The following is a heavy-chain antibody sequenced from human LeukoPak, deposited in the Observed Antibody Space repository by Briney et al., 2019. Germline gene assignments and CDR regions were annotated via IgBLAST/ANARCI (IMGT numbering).Heavy chain of an antibody. D-gene: IGHD3-22*01. CDR2: INWNGGST. J-gene: IGHJ4*02. Sequence: GGSLRLSCAASGFTFDDYGMSWVRQAPGKGLEWVSGINWNGGSTGYADSVKGRFTISRDNAKNSLYLQMNSLRAEDTALYHCARGEYDSSGYYSYLGYWGQGTLVTVSS. CDR1: GFTFDDYG. CDR3: ARGEYDSSGYYSYLGY. V-gene: IGHV3-20*01.